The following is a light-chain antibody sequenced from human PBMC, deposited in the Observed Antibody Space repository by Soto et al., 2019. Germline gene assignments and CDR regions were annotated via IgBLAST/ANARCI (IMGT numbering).Light chain of an antibody. V-gene: IGLV2-23*01. J-gene: IGLJ2*01. CDR3: CSYAGSSTLVV. CDR2: EGS. CDR1: SSDVGSYNL. Sequence: QSALTQPASVSGSPGQSITISCTGTSSDVGSYNLVSWYQQHPGKAPKLMIYEGSKRPSGVSNRFSXSKSGXTASXTISGLQAEDEADYYCCSYAGSSTLVVFGGGTKVTVL.